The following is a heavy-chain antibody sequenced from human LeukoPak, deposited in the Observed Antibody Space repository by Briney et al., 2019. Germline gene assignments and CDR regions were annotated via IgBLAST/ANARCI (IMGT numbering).Heavy chain of an antibody. CDR2: VHYSGGT. J-gene: IGHJ4*02. CDR3: ALLGGGPPMATPDF. Sequence: SETLSLTCTVSGASIRNFYWSWIRQPPGKRLEWIGYVHYSGGTNYNPSLKSRVTISVDTSKNQFSLKLNSVTAADTAVYYCALLGGGPPMATPDFWGQGTLVTVSS. V-gene: IGHV4-59*08. CDR1: GASIRNFY. D-gene: IGHD3-10*01.